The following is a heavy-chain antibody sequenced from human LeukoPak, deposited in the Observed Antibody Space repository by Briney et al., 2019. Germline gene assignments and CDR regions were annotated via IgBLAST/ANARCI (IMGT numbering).Heavy chain of an antibody. D-gene: IGHD2-8*02. CDR2: ISSSSSHI. Sequence: GGSLRLSCAASGFTFSSYTMNWVRQAPGKGREWVSSISSSSSHIYYAASVKGRFTISRDNAKNSLYLQMNSLRAEDTAVYYCARVVPGTGFFYWGQGTLVTVSS. CDR3: ARVVPGTGFFY. J-gene: IGHJ4*02. CDR1: GFTFSSYT. V-gene: IGHV3-21*01.